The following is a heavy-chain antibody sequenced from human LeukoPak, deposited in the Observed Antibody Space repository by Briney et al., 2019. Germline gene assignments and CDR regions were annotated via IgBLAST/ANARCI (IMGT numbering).Heavy chain of an antibody. D-gene: IGHD3-16*01. CDR2: ISSSSSYI. V-gene: IGHV3-21*01. J-gene: IGHJ6*02. Sequence: GGSLRLSCAASGFTFSSYSMNWVRQAPGKGLEWVSSISSSSSYIYYADSVKSRFTISRDNAKNSLYLQMNSLRAEDTAVYYCARGGGDYYYGMDVWGQGTTVTVSS. CDR3: ARGGGDYYYGMDV. CDR1: GFTFSSYS.